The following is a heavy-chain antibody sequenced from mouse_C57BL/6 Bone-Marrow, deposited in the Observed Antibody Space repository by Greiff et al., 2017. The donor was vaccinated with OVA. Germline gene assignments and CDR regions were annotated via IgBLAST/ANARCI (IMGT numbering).Heavy chain of an antibody. CDR1: GFSLTSYG. CDR3: ARNLFITTVVASYYAMDY. Sequence: QVQLQQSGPGLVQPSQSLSITCTVSGFSLTSYGVHWVRQSPGKGLEWLGVIWSGGSTDYNAAFISRLSISKDNSKSQVFFKMNSLQADDTAIYYCARNLFITTVVASYYAMDYWGQGTSVTVSS. CDR2: IWSGGST. J-gene: IGHJ4*01. V-gene: IGHV2-2*01. D-gene: IGHD1-1*01.